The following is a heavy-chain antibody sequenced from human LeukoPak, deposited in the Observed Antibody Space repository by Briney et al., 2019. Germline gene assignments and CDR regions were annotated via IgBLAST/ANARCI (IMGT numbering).Heavy chain of an antibody. CDR3: ARSDYSTSSHMDV. D-gene: IGHD6-6*01. Sequence: SVKVSCKASGCTFSYYAISWVRQAPGQGLEWMGRIIPIFGTANYAQKFQGRVTITTDESTSTAYMELSSLRSEDTAVYYCARSDYSTSSHMDVWGKGTTVTVSS. V-gene: IGHV1-69*05. CDR2: IIPIFGTA. J-gene: IGHJ6*03. CDR1: GCTFSYYA.